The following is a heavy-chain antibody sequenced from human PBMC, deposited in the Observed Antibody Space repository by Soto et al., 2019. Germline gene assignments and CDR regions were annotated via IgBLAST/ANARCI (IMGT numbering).Heavy chain of an antibody. V-gene: IGHV3-21*03. J-gene: IGHJ6*02. CDR1: GFTFRTYS. D-gene: IGHD1-1*01. CDR3: ARVYLTTTGTYYYAMDV. Sequence: EVQLVESGGGPVKPGGSLRLSCVVSGFTFRTYSMNWVRQAPGKGLEWVSSISSSFGYTFYADSVKGRFTVSRDNAKNSLYLQMNSLSAEDTAVYYCARVYLTTTGTYYYAMDVWGQGTTVTVSS. CDR2: ISSSFGYT.